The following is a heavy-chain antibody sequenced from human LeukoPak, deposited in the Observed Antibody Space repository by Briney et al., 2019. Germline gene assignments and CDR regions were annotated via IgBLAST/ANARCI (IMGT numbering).Heavy chain of an antibody. CDR1: GGSISSYY. CDR3: ARVMGYSKDYFDY. V-gene: IGHV4-59*01. Sequence: PSETLSLTCTVSGGSISSYYWSWIRQPSGKGLEWIGYIYYSGSTNYNPSLKSRVTISVDTSKNQFSLELSSVTAADAAVYYCARVMGYSKDYFDYWGQGTLVTVSS. J-gene: IGHJ4*02. D-gene: IGHD4-11*01. CDR2: IYYSGST.